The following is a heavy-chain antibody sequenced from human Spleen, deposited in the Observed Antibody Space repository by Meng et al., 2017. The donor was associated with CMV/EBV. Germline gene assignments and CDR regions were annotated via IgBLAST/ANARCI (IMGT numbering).Heavy chain of an antibody. Sequence: SETLSLTCTVSGGSISSSSYYWGWIRQPPGKGLEWIGSICYRGSTYYNPSLKSRVTISVDTSKHQFSLKLSSVTAADTAVYYCASLLGLYHYYYYGMDVWGQGTTVTVSS. CDR3: ASLLGLYHYYYYGMDV. CDR2: ICYRGST. CDR1: GGSISSSSYY. J-gene: IGHJ6*02. V-gene: IGHV4-39*01. D-gene: IGHD2-15*01.